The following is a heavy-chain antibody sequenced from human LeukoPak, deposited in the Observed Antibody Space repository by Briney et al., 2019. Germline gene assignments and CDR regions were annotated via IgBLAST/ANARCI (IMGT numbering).Heavy chain of an antibody. CDR3: ASGPGDYGDYSDYYYYMDV. J-gene: IGHJ6*03. CDR2: IIPIFGTA. D-gene: IGHD4-17*01. Sequence: SVKVSCKVSGYTLTELSMHWVRQAPGQGLEWMGGIIPIFGTANYAQKFQGRVTITADESTSTAYMELSSLRSEDTAVYYCASGPGDYGDYSDYYYYMDVWGKGTTVTISS. CDR1: GYTLTELS. V-gene: IGHV1-69*13.